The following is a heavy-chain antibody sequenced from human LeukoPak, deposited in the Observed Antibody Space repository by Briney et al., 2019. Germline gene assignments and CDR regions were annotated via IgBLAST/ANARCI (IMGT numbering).Heavy chain of an antibody. CDR2: IWYDGSNQ. J-gene: IGHJ4*02. CDR3: ASDKRSTYFNY. Sequence: GRSLRLSCAASGFTFRNYGMHWVRQAPGKGLEWVAVIWYDGSNQYYADSVRGRVTISRDNSKNILYLQMNSLRAEDMAVYYCASDKRSTYFNYWGQGTLVVVSS. D-gene: IGHD4-17*01. CDR1: GFTFRNYG. V-gene: IGHV3-33*01.